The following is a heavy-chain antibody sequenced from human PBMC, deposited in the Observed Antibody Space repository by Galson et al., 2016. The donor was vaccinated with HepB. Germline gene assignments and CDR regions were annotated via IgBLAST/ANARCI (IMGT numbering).Heavy chain of an antibody. D-gene: IGHD2-2*01. V-gene: IGHV3-9*01. CDR2: ISWNSGNT. J-gene: IGHJ5*02. CDR1: GFTFDDYA. Sequence: SLRLSCAASGFTFDDYAMHWVRQAPGKGLEWVSGISWNSGNTGYADSVKGRFTISRDNAKDSLYLQMNSLRPEDTAFYFCAKAAQYFSSSICRNWFDPWGLGTLVTVSS. CDR3: AKAAQYFSSSICRNWFDP.